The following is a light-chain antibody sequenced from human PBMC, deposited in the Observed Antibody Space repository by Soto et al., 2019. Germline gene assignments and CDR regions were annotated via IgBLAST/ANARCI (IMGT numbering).Light chain of an antibody. J-gene: IGKJ1*01. CDR2: AAS. Sequence: DIQMTQSPSSLSASVGDRVTITCRASQSISSYLHWYQQKPGKAPKLLIYAASSLQSGVPSRFSGSGSGTDFTLTISSLQPEDFATYYCQQSYSTPRTFGQGTKVDI. V-gene: IGKV1-39*01. CDR1: QSISSY. CDR3: QQSYSTPRT.